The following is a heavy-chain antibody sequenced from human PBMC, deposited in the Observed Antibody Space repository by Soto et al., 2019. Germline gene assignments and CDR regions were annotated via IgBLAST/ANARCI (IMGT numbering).Heavy chain of an antibody. D-gene: IGHD5-12*01. CDR2: IYTSGST. V-gene: IGHV4-4*07. Sequence: QVQLQESGPGLVKPSETLSLTCTVSGGSISSYYWSWIRQPAGKGLEWIGRIYTSGSTNYNPSLKSRVTMSVDTSKNQFSLKLSSVTAADTAVYYCARDGYKNEVGYFDYWGQGTLVTVSS. CDR3: ARDGYKNEVGYFDY. J-gene: IGHJ4*02. CDR1: GGSISSYY.